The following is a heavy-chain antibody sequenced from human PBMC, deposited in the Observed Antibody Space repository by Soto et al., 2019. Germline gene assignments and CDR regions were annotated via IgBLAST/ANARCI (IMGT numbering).Heavy chain of an antibody. CDR1: GFTFSGSA. CDR3: TRHLYCTDGRCRVDDC. Sequence: EVQLVESGGGLVRPGGSLKLSCAASGFTFSGSAMHWVRQASGKGLEWVGRIRSKPNSYATAYAASVKGRFTISRDDSKNTAYLQMNSLKSEDTAIYYCTRHLYCTDGRCRVDDCWGQGTLVTVSS. CDR2: IRSKPNSYAT. J-gene: IGHJ4*02. V-gene: IGHV3-73*01. D-gene: IGHD2-15*01.